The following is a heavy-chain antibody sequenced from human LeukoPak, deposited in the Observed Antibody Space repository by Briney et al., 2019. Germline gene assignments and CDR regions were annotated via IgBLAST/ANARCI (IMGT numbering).Heavy chain of an antibody. CDR3: AKDLTVSLGGDAFDI. Sequence: GRSLRLSCAASGFTFSSYGVHWVRQAPGKGLEWVAVISYDGSNKYYADSVKGRFTISRDNSKNTLYLQMNSLRAEDTAVYYCAKDLTVSLGGDAFDIWGQGTMVTVSS. CDR2: ISYDGSNK. J-gene: IGHJ3*02. D-gene: IGHD2-8*01. V-gene: IGHV3-30*18. CDR1: GFTFSSYG.